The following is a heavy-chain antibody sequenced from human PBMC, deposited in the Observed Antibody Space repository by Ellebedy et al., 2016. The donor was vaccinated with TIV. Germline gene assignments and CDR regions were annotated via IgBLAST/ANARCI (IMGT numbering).Heavy chain of an antibody. V-gene: IGHV3-33*06. CDR2: IWFDGSHK. J-gene: IGHJ4*02. CDR3: AKDRSPTMIALDF. Sequence: PGGSLRLSCAASGFTFSSYGMHWVRQAPDKGLEGVAVIWFDGSHKYCVDSVKGRFTISRDNSKNTLYLQMSSLRADDTAIYYCAKDRSPTMIALDFWGQGTLVTVSS. CDR1: GFTFSSYG. D-gene: IGHD3-22*01.